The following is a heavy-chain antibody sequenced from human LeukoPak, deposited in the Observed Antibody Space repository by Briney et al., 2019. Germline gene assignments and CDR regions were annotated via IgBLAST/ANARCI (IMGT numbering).Heavy chain of an antibody. CDR3: ASRPGGSGDY. V-gene: IGHV4-34*01. J-gene: IGHJ4*02. CDR2: INHSGST. Sequence: PSETLSLTCAAYGGSFSGYYWSWIRQPPGKGLEWIGEINHSGSTNYNPSLKSRVTISVDTSKNQFSLKLSSVTAADTAVYYCASRPGGSGDYWGQGTLVTVSS. CDR1: GGSFSGYY. D-gene: IGHD1-14*01.